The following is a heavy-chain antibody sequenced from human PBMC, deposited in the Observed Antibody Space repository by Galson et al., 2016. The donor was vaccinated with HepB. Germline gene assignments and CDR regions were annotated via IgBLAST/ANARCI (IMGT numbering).Heavy chain of an antibody. D-gene: IGHD3-22*01. CDR1: GGTFSNYA. Sequence: SVQVSCKASGGTFSNYAISWVRQAPGHGLEWMGGIIPICGTANYAQNFQGRVTITADESTSTAYMELSSLRSEDTAVYYCASRAGDYYDNSGYYYYYNYGMDVWGQGTTVTVSS. CDR2: IIPICGTA. V-gene: IGHV1-69*13. J-gene: IGHJ6*02. CDR3: ASRAGDYYDNSGYYYYYNYGMDV.